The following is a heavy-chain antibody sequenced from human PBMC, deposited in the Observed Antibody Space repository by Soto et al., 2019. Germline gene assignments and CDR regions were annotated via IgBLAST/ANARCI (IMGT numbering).Heavy chain of an antibody. CDR2: IDWNSGAI. J-gene: IGHJ6*02. Sequence: GGSLRLSCAASGFTFDDYVVHWVRQVPGKGLEWVSGIDWNSGAIGYADSVKGRFIISRDSAKNSLFLQMNSLRAEDTASYYCAKAIGHCRRTRCDYGMDVWGQGTTVTVSS. V-gene: IGHV3-9*01. CDR3: AKAIGHCRRTRCDYGMDV. D-gene: IGHD1-1*01. CDR1: GFTFDDYV.